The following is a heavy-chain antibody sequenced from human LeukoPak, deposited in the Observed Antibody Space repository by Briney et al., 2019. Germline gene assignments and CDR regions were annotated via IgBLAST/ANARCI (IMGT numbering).Heavy chain of an antibody. J-gene: IGHJ4*02. Sequence: ASVKVSCKASGGTFSSYAISWVRQAPGQGLEWMGGIIPIFGTANYARKFQGRVTITADESTSTAYMELSSLRSEDTAVYYCARRRDGYNYVFDYWGQGTLVTVSS. CDR3: ARRRDGYNYVFDY. CDR1: GGTFSSYA. V-gene: IGHV1-69*13. CDR2: IIPIFGTA. D-gene: IGHD5-24*01.